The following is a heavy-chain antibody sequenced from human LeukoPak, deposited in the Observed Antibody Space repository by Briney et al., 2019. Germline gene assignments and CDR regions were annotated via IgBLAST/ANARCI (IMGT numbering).Heavy chain of an antibody. CDR1: GGSMTSGPYY. J-gene: IGHJ3*01. CDR2: MFYRGST. Sequence: PSETLSLTCTVSGGSMTSGPYYWSWIRQHPGKGLEWIGYMFYRGSTVYNPSLRSRVTISVDTSINQFSLKLSSVTAADTAVYYCARMHYYDNTGYYFHDWGQGTMVIVSS. D-gene: IGHD3-22*01. V-gene: IGHV4-31*03. CDR3: ARMHYYDNTGYYFHD.